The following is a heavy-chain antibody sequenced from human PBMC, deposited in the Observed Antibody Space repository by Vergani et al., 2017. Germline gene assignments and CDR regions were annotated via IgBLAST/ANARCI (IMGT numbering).Heavy chain of an antibody. CDR1: GYSFTSYW. Sequence: EVQLVQSGAEVKKPGESLKISCKGSGYSFTSYWIGWVRQMPGKGLEWMGIIYPGDSDTRYSPSFQGQVTISADKSISTAYLQWSSLKASDTAMYYCARRADYGSGSYYPDLDDYWGQGTLVTVSS. V-gene: IGHV5-51*01. CDR2: IYPGDSDT. D-gene: IGHD3-10*01. CDR3: ARRADYGSGSYYPDLDDY. J-gene: IGHJ4*02.